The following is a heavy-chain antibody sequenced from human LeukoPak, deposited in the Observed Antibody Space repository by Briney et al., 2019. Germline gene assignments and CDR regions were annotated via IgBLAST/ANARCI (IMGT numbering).Heavy chain of an antibody. CDR1: GGSIRTYY. V-gene: IGHV4-59*01. J-gene: IGHJ3*02. Sequence: PSETLSLTCTVSGGSIRTYYWSWIRQPPGKGLEWIGYIYYSGSTNYNPSLKSRVTISVDTSKNQFSLKLSSVTAADTAVYYCARGGGGNYYDSSGYPDDAFDIWGQGTMVTVSS. CDR3: ARGGGGNYYDSSGYPDDAFDI. D-gene: IGHD3-22*01. CDR2: IYYSGST.